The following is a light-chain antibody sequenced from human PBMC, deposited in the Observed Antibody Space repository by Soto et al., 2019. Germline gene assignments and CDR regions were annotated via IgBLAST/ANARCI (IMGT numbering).Light chain of an antibody. CDR1: QSISSW. J-gene: IGKJ4*01. V-gene: IGKV1-5*03. CDR3: HQLNNYPLT. Sequence: PSTLSGSVGDRVTITCRASQSISSWLAWYQQKPGKAPKLLIYKASSLESGVPSRFSGSGSGTEFTLTISSLQPEDFATYYCHQLNNYPLTFGGGTKVDIK. CDR2: KAS.